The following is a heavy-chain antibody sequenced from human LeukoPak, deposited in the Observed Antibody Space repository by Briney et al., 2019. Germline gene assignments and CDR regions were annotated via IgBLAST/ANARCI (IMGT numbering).Heavy chain of an antibody. CDR2: IYYSGST. J-gene: IGHJ4*02. CDR3: ARSSYMVRGTDRDY. V-gene: IGHV4-39*07. Sequence: SETLSLTCTVSGGSISSSSYYWGWIRQPPGKGLEWIGSIYYSGSTYYNPSLKSRVTISVDTSKDQFSLKLSSVTAADTAVYYCARSSYMVRGTDRDYWGQGTLVTVSS. D-gene: IGHD3-10*01. CDR1: GGSISSSSYY.